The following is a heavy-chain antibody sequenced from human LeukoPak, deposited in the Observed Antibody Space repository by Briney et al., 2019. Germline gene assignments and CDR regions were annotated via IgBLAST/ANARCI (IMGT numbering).Heavy chain of an antibody. V-gene: IGHV3-20*04. CDR1: GFTFDDYG. J-gene: IGHJ6*02. Sequence: PGGSLRLSCAASGFTFDDYGMSWVRQAPRKGLEWVSGINWNGGSTGYADSVKGRFTISRDNAKNSLYLQMNSLRAEDTALYYCARENGSGSYYFVYYGMDVWGQGTTVTVSS. CDR3: ARENGSGSYYFVYYGMDV. CDR2: INWNGGST. D-gene: IGHD3-10*01.